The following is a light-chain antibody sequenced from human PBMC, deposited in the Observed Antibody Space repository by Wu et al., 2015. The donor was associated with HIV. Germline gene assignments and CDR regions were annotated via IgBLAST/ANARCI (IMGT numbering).Light chain of an antibody. J-gene: IGKJ4*01. V-gene: IGKV1-33*01. CDR1: HDINKY. CDR3: QQYDTVPVT. CDR2: DAS. Sequence: DIQMTQSPSSLSASVRDRITITCQASHDINKYLNWYQQKPGKAPKLLISDASNVESGVPLRFSGSGSGTNFTFSISSLQPEDIATYYCQQYDTVPVTFGGGTKVEI.